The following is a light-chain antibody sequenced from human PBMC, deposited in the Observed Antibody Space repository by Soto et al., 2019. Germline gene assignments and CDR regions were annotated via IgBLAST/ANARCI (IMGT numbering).Light chain of an antibody. CDR2: EGS. CDR1: SSYVWSYNL. J-gene: IGLJ1*01. V-gene: IGLV2-23*03. CDR3: SSYAGRSSFPYV. Sequence: QSVLTQPASLSGAPEPSSTISCTGTSSYVWSYNLFSWYQQYPGKAPKLIIYEGSERPSGISNRFSGSKSGNTASLTISGLQAEDEADYYCSSYAGRSSFPYVFGTGTKVTVL.